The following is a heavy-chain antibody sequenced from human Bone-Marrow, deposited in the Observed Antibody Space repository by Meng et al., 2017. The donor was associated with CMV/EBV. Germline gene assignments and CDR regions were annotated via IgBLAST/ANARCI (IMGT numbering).Heavy chain of an antibody. J-gene: IGHJ4*02. CDR1: GGKFSRLG. CDR3: ARLGSGYESGDF. V-gene: IGHV1-69*15. D-gene: IGHD5-12*01. CDR2: IIPIFETP. Sequence: CQASGGKFSRLGISWVRQAPGQGLEGMGRIIPIFETPEYARRFEDRLTITADESTSSVTMELHSLTSDDTALYYCARLGSGYESGDFWGQGTLVTVSS.